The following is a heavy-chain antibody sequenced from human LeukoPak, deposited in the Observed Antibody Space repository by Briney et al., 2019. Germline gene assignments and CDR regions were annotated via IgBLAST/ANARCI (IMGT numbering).Heavy chain of an antibody. V-gene: IGHV4-4*02. J-gene: IGHJ4*02. CDR1: GGSISGDNW. Sequence: SGTLSLTCAVSGGSISGDNWWSWVRQSPGEGLEWIGEVDHSGATNYNPSLKSRVTISEDKSKNQFSLKMNSVTAADTAVYYCARVGDWNDLVYWGQGTLVTVSS. CDR2: VDHSGAT. D-gene: IGHD1-1*01. CDR3: ARVGDWNDLVY.